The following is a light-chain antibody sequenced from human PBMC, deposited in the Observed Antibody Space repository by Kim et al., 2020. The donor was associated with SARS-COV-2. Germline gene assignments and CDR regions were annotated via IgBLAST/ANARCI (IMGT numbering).Light chain of an antibody. V-gene: IGLV1-47*02. Sequence: HRVNISCSRRTSKVGSNYVDWYRHLPGTAPKLLIYSNNQRPSGVPDRFSGSKSGTSASLAISGLRSEDEADYYCAAWDDSLSGWVFGGGTQLTVL. CDR3: AAWDDSLSGWV. CDR1: TSKVGSNY. CDR2: SNN. J-gene: IGLJ3*02.